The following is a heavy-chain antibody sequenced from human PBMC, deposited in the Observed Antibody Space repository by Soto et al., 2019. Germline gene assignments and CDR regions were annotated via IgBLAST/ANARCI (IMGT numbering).Heavy chain of an antibody. CDR2: IYWNDDK. Sequence: SGPTLVNPTQTLTLTCTFSGFSLSTSGVGVGWIRQPPGKALEWLALIYWNDDKRYSPSLKSRLTITKDTSKNQVVLTMTNMDPVDTATYYCAHRPYSRSYYLNWLDPWGQGTLVTVYS. D-gene: IGHD1-26*01. CDR3: AHRPYSRSYYLNWLDP. CDR1: GFSLSTSGVG. J-gene: IGHJ5*02. V-gene: IGHV2-5*01.